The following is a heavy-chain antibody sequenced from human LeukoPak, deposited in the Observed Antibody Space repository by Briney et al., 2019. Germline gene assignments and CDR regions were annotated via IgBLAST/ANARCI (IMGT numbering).Heavy chain of an antibody. D-gene: IGHD2-2*01. CDR3: ARVPHCSSTSCRYYFDY. V-gene: IGHV1-8*01. J-gene: IGHJ4*02. CDR2: MNPNSGNT. CDR1: GYTFTSYD. Sequence: GASVKVSCKASGYTFTSYDMNWVRQATGQGLEWMGWMNPNSGNTGYAQKFQGRVTMTRNTSISTAYMELSSLRSEDTAVYYCARVPHCSSTSCRYYFDYWGQGTLVTVSS.